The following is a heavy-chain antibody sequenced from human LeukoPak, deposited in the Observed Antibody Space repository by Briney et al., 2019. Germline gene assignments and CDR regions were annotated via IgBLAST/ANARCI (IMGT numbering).Heavy chain of an antibody. D-gene: IGHD3-3*01. CDR3: ARLLREWLNFDY. Sequence: SETLSLTCAVSVYSISSGYYWGWIRQPPGKGLEWIGSIYHSGSTYYNPSLKSRVTISVDTSKNQFSLKLSSVTAADTAVYYCARLLREWLNFDYWGQGTLVTVPS. J-gene: IGHJ4*02. CDR1: VYSISSGYY. V-gene: IGHV4-38-2*01. CDR2: IYHSGST.